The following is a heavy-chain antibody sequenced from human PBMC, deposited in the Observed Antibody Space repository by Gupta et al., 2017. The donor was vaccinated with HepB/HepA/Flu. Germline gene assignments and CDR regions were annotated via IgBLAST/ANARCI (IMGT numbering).Heavy chain of an antibody. CDR2: RKTDGGTT. CDR3: TTDLRWELQPSDY. D-gene: IGHD1-26*01. CDR1: GFTFSDAW. Sequence: DVQLEESGGGLVKPGGSLRLSCAASGFTFSDAWMSWVRQAPGKGLEWVGRRKTDGGTTDYAAPVKGRFIISRDDSRNTLYLQMNSLKTEDTAIYYCTTDLRWELQPSDYWGQGTLVTVSS. V-gene: IGHV3-15*01. J-gene: IGHJ4*02.